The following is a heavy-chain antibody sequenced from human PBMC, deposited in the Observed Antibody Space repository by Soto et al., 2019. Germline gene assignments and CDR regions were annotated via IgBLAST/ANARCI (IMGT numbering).Heavy chain of an antibody. CDR2: INGSLVHT. CDR3: TRDPEALDY. J-gene: IGHJ4*02. Sequence: PGGSLRLSCAASGFTFSDYHMTWIRQAPGKGLESVSYINGSLVHTNYADSVKGRFTISRDNAKNLLFLQMTSLKAEDTAVYYCTRDPEALDYWGQGTLVTVSS. V-gene: IGHV3-11*06. CDR1: GFTFSDYH.